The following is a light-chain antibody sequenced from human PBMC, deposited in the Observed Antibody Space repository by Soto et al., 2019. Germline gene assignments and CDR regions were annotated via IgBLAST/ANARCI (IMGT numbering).Light chain of an antibody. CDR1: SSDVGGYDY. CDR3: IAYAGSIVP. Sequence: QSALTQPASVSGSPGQSITISCTGTSSDVGGYDYGSWYQQYPDKAPKLMIFEVSNRPAGVSNRFSGTTSGNTASLTISGLQTEYEADYFCIAYAGSIVPFGGGTKLTVL. V-gene: IGLV2-14*01. CDR2: EVS. J-gene: IGLJ2*01.